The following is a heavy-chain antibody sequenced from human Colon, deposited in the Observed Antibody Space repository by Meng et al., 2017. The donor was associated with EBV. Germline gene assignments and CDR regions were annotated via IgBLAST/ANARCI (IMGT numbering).Heavy chain of an antibody. Sequence: QVQLQESGPGLVEPSPXLSFTCTXSGGSMSSGNYYWSWIRQPPGKGLEWIGYIHHSGSAYYNPSLKSRVSISVDTSKNQFSLNLNSMTAADTAVYYCASFDHIPRRNYFDYWGQGTLVTVSA. CDR2: IHHSGSA. J-gene: IGHJ4*02. D-gene: IGHD2-21*01. CDR3: ASFDHIPRRNYFDY. V-gene: IGHV4-30-4*01. CDR1: GGSMSSGNYY.